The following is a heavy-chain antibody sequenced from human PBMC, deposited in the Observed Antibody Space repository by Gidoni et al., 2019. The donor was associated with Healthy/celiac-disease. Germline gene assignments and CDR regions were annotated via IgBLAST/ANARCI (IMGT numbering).Heavy chain of an antibody. Sequence: QVQLQESGPGLGKPSETLSLTCTVSGASISSYYCSWIRQPAGKGLEWIGRIYTRGSTNYNPSRKSRVTMPVDTSKNQFSLKLSSVTAADTAVYYCASLGLYDYYDSSGYYREDYWGQGTLVTVSS. J-gene: IGHJ4*02. V-gene: IGHV4-4*07. CDR1: GASISSYY. D-gene: IGHD3-22*01. CDR3: ASLGLYDYYDSSGYYREDY. CDR2: IYTRGST.